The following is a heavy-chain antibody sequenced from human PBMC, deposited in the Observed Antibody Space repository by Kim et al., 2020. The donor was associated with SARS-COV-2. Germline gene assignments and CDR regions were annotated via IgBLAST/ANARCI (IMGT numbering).Heavy chain of an antibody. CDR2: INWNGGST. CDR3: ARGRKQWLTYYYYYGMDV. Sequence: GGSLRLSCAASGFTFGDYGMSWVRQAPGKGLEWVSGINWNGGSTGYADSVKGRFTISRDNAKSSLYLQMNSLRAEDTALYYCARGRKQWLTYYYYYGMDVWGQGTTVTVSS. J-gene: IGHJ6*02. D-gene: IGHD6-19*01. V-gene: IGHV3-20*04. CDR1: GFTFGDYG.